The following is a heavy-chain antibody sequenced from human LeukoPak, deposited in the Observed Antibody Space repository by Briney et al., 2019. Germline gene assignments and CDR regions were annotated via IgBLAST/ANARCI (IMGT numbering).Heavy chain of an antibody. J-gene: IGHJ3*02. D-gene: IGHD1-26*01. CDR1: GFTFSNYW. Sequence: GGSLRLSCAASGFTFSNYWTNWVRQAPGKGLVWVSRIKSDGSSTNYADSVKGRFTISRDNAKNTLYLQMNSLRAEDTAMYYCTRMFVGTTQAFDSWGQGTMATVSS. CDR2: IKSDGSST. V-gene: IGHV3-74*01. CDR3: TRMFVGTTQAFDS.